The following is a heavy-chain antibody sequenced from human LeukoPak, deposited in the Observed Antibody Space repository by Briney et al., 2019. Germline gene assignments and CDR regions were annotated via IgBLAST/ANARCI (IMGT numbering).Heavy chain of an antibody. CDR1: GFSSTNYT. D-gene: IGHD3-22*01. J-gene: IGHJ3*01. CDR2: ICAGGDDT. Sequence: GGSLRLSCAAAGFSSTNYTMSWVRQAPGKGVWWGSVICAGGDDTYYPDSVRGRFTVSRNNTHNTLFLHRSSLRAEDTAVYFCARRPRDTSGYYLGAFHDWGQGTTVTVSS. CDR3: ARRPRDTSGYYLGAFHD. V-gene: IGHV3-23*01.